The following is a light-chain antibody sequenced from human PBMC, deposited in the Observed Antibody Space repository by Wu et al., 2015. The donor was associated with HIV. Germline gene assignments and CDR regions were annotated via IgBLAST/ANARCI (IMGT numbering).Light chain of an antibody. CDR3: QQSYTTFRIT. CDR2: AAS. CDR1: QTISIY. V-gene: IGKV1-39*01. Sequence: DIQMTQSPSSLSASVGDRVTITCRASQTISIYLNWYHQKPGKAPKLLIYAASTLQSGVPSRFSGSGSGTDFTLTISSLQAEDFASYFCQQSYTTFRITFGGGTKVEMK. J-gene: IGKJ4*01.